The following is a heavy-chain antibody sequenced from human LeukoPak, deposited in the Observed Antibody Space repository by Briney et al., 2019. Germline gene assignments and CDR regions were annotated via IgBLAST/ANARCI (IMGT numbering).Heavy chain of an antibody. CDR3: ARDIFPTGPHPFDY. CDR2: ISSSSSYI. CDR1: GFTFDDYA. Sequence: GGSLRLSCAASGFTFDDYAMHWVRQAPGKGLEWVSGISSSSSYIYYADSVKGRFTISRDNAKNSLYLQMNSLRAEDTAVYYCARDIFPTGPHPFDYWGQGTLVTVSS. D-gene: IGHD2-21*01. J-gene: IGHJ4*02. V-gene: IGHV3-21*01.